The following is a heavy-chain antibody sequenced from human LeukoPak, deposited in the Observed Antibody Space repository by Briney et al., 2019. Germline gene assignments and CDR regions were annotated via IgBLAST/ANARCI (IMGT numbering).Heavy chain of an antibody. Sequence: GGSLRLSCAASGFTFSSYEMNWLRQAPGKGLEWVSYISSSGSTIYYADSVKGRFTISRDNAKNSLYLQMNSLRAEDTAVYYYARGAYYYDSSGAFDYWGQGTLVTVSS. V-gene: IGHV3-48*03. CDR1: GFTFSSYE. D-gene: IGHD3-22*01. J-gene: IGHJ4*02. CDR2: ISSSGSTI. CDR3: ARGAYYYDSSGAFDY.